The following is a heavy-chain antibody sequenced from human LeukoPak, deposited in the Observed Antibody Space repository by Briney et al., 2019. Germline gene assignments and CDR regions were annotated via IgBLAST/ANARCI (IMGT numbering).Heavy chain of an antibody. CDR2: TYYRSKWYN. J-gene: IGHJ4*02. V-gene: IGHV6-1*01. D-gene: IGHD6-13*01. CDR3: ARGATAAGDFDY. CDR1: GDSVPSNSAA. Sequence: SQTLSLTCAISGDSVPSNSAAWNWIRQSPSRGLEWPGRTYYRSKWYNDYAVSVKSRITINPDTSKNQFSLQLNSVTPEDTAVYYCARGATAAGDFDYWGQGTLVTVSS.